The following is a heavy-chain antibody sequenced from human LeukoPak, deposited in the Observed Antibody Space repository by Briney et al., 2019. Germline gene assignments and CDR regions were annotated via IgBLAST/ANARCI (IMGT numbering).Heavy chain of an antibody. CDR1: GFTFSSYW. CDR3: AKDGVWSYMDV. Sequence: GGSLRLSCAASGFTFSSYWMHWVRQAPGKGLVWVSRINSDGSSTSYADSVKGRFTISRDNAKNTLYLQMNSLRAEDTAVYYCAKDGVWSYMDVWGKGTTVTVSS. D-gene: IGHD2-8*01. J-gene: IGHJ6*03. V-gene: IGHV3-74*01. CDR2: INSDGSST.